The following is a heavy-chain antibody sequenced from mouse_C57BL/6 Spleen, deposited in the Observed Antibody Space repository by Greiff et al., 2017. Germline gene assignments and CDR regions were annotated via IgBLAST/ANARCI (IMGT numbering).Heavy chain of an antibody. CDR3: ARGDYDGDY. V-gene: IGHV3-6*01. Sequence: VQLKQSGPGLVKPSPSLSLTCSVTGYSFTSGCYWNWIRQFPGNKLEWMGYISDDGSNNYNPSLKNRISITRDTSKNQFFLKLNSVTTEDTATYYCARGDYDGDYWGQGTTLTVSS. D-gene: IGHD2-4*01. CDR1: GYSFTSGCY. CDR2: ISDDGSN. J-gene: IGHJ2*01.